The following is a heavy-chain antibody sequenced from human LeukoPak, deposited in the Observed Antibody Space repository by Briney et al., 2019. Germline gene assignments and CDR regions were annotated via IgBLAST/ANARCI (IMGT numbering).Heavy chain of an antibody. D-gene: IGHD3-16*01. J-gene: IGHJ4*02. Sequence: SETLSLTCTVSGGSISSSSYYWGWIRQPPGKGLEWIGYIYHSGSTYYNPSLKSRVTISVDRSKNQFSLKLSSVTAADTAVYYCARELGGTWGFDYWGQGTLVTVSS. CDR1: GGSISSSSYY. CDR3: ARELGGTWGFDY. V-gene: IGHV4-30-2*01. CDR2: IYHSGST.